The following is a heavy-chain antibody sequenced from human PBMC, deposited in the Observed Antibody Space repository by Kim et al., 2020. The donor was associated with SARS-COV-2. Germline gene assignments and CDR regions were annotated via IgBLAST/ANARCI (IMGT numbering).Heavy chain of an antibody. J-gene: IGHJ4*02. CDR1: GFTFSNYA. V-gene: IGHV3-23*01. D-gene: IGHD2-8*01. CDR2: MGSSGVTKT. CDR3: AKGFCGTNDCARGYFDF. Sequence: GGSLRLSCAASGFTFSNYAMGWVRQAPGRGLEWVSGMGSSGVTKTYYTDSVKGRFTISRDNSRTTLYLEMYSLRAEDTAVYFCAKGFCGTNDCARGYFDFWGQGALVTVSS.